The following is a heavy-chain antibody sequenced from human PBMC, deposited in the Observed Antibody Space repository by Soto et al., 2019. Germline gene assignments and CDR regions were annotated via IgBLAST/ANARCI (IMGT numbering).Heavy chain of an antibody. J-gene: IGHJ5*02. V-gene: IGHV4-31*03. CDR3: ARASYYYDILTGPARWFDP. Sequence: PSETLSHTCTVSGGSISSGGYYWSWIRQHPGKGLEWIGYIYYSGSTYYNPSLKSRVTISVDTSKNQFSLKLSSVTAADTAVYYCARASYYYDILTGPARWFDPWGQGTLVTVSS. CDR1: GGSISSGGYY. D-gene: IGHD3-9*01. CDR2: IYYSGST.